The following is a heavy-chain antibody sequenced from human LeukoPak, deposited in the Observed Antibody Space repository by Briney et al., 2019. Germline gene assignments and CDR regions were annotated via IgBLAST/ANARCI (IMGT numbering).Heavy chain of an antibody. CDR3: ARASLGTPDYFDY. CDR1: GFTFSDHY. V-gene: IGHV3-72*01. D-gene: IGHD7-27*01. Sequence: GGSLRLSCAASGFTFSDHYMDWVRQAPGKGLEGVGRIRNKPNSYTTEYPASVEGRFTISRDDSKNSLYLQMNSLKTEDTAVYYCARASLGTPDYFDYWGQGTLVTVSS. J-gene: IGHJ4*02. CDR2: IRNKPNSYTT.